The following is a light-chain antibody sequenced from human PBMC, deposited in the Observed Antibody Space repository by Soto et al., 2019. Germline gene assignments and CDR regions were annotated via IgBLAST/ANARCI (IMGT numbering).Light chain of an antibody. V-gene: IGKV3-15*01. CDR1: QSVSSS. CDR3: LQYNNWWT. CDR2: GAS. J-gene: IGKJ1*01. Sequence: DMLMTQSPATLSVSPGERATLPCRASQSVSSSLAWYQQKPGRSPRILIYGASTRAIGIPARFSGSGSGTEFTLTISSLQSEDFAVYYCLQYNNWWTFGQGTKVDIK.